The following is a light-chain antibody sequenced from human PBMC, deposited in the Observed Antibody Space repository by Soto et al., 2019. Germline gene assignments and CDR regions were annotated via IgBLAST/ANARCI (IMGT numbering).Light chain of an antibody. Sequence: EIVLTQSPGTLSLSPGERATLSCRASQSVSNSYLAWYQQKPGQAPRLLIYVASSRATGIPDRFSGSGSGTDFTLTMNRLEPEDSAVYYCQQYGSSPRTFGGGTKVEIK. J-gene: IGKJ4*01. CDR1: QSVSNSY. V-gene: IGKV3-20*01. CDR3: QQYGSSPRT. CDR2: VAS.